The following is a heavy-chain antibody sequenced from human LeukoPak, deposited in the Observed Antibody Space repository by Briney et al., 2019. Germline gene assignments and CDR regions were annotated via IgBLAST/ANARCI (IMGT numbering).Heavy chain of an antibody. D-gene: IGHD5-18*01. CDR2: INPSGGST. J-gene: IGHJ6*02. V-gene: IGHV1-46*01. CDR3: ARGLTDTAMVIYYYYGMDV. CDR1: GYTFTSYY. Sequence: ASVKVSCKASGYTFTSYYMHWVRQAPGQGLEWMGIINPSGGSTSYAQKFQGRVTMTRDTSTSTVYMELSSLRSEDTAVYYCARGLTDTAMVIYYYYGMDVWGQGTTVTVSS.